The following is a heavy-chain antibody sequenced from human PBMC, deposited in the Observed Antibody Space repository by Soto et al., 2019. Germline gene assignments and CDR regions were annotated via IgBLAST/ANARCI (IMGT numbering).Heavy chain of an antibody. Sequence: QVQFVQSGAEVKKPGASVRLSCKPSGYTLPNYSIQWVRQAAGQGLQWLGWINPVTGYRESSQRLQGRLTLTMDYSATTFYMDLTSLTSEDTATYFCTRDLNGGNPFDYWGQGTLVTVSS. CDR1: GYTLPNYS. CDR2: INPVTGYR. D-gene: IGHD2-8*01. CDR3: TRDLNGGNPFDY. V-gene: IGHV1-3*01. J-gene: IGHJ4*02.